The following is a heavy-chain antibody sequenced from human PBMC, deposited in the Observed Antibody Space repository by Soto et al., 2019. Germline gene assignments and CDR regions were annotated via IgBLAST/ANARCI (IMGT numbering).Heavy chain of an antibody. V-gene: IGHV3-30-3*01. CDR2: ISYDGSNK. CDR1: GFTFSSYA. CDR3: ASSLYYYYGMDV. J-gene: IGHJ6*02. Sequence: PGGSLRLSCAASGFTFSSYAMHWVRQAKGKGLEWVAVISYDGSNKYYADSVKGRFTISRDNSKNTLYLQMNSLRAEDTAVYYCASSLYYYYGMDVWGQGTTVAVSS.